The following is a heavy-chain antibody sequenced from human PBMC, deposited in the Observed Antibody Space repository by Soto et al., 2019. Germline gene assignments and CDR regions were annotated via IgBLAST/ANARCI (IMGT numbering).Heavy chain of an antibody. CDR1: GFXVSSNY. V-gene: IGHV3-53*01. Sequence: GGSLXLSCAASGFXVSSNYMSWVRQAPGKGLEWVSVIYSGGSTYYADSVKGRFTISRDNSKNTLYLQMNSLRAGDTAVYYWARGPRDSSGYYFFYFDYWGQGTLVTVSS. J-gene: IGHJ4*02. CDR2: IYSGGST. CDR3: ARGPRDSSGYYFFYFDY. D-gene: IGHD3-22*01.